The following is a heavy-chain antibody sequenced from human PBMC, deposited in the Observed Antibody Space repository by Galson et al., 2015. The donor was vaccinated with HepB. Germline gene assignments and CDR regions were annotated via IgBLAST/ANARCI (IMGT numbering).Heavy chain of an antibody. CDR1: GGSFSGYY. D-gene: IGHD2-21*02. CDR3: ARPACGGDCIRNHWYFDL. J-gene: IGHJ2*01. CDR2: INHSGST. V-gene: IGHV4-34*01. Sequence: ETLSLTCAVYGGSFSGYYWSWIRQPPGKGLEWIGEINHSGSTNYNPSLKSRVTISVDTSKNQFSLKLSSVTAADTAVYYCARPACGGDCIRNHWYFDLWGRGTLVTVSS.